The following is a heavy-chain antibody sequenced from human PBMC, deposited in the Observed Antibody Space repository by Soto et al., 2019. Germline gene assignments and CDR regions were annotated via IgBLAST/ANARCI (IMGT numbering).Heavy chain of an antibody. CDR2: INAGNGNT. D-gene: IGHD3-10*01. V-gene: IGHV1-3*01. CDR3: ARSRGSGSYFLYYYGMDV. CDR1: GYTFTSYA. Sequence: ASVKVSCQASGYTFTSYAMHWVRQAPGQRLEWMGWINAGNGNTKYSQKFQGRVTITRDTSASTAYMELSSLRSEDTAVYYCARSRGSGSYFLYYYGMDVWGQGTTVTVSS. J-gene: IGHJ6*02.